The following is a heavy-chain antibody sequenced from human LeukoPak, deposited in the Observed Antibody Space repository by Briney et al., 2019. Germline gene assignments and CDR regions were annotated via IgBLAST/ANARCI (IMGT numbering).Heavy chain of an antibody. CDR3: ARGILYGSGSYLSYYYMDV. CDR2: INHSGST. V-gene: IGHV4-34*01. CDR1: GGSFGGYY. D-gene: IGHD3-10*01. Sequence: SETLSLTCAVYGGSFGGYYWSWIRQPPGKGLEWIGEINHSGSTNYNPSLKSRVTISVDTSKNQFSLNLSSVTAADTAVYYCARGILYGSGSYLSYYYMDVWGKGTTVTISS. J-gene: IGHJ6*03.